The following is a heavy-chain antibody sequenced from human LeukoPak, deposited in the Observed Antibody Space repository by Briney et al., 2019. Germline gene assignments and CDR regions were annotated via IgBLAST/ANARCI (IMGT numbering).Heavy chain of an antibody. CDR2: ISSSSSYI. V-gene: IGHV3-21*04. D-gene: IGHD1-26*01. CDR1: GFTFSSYG. CDR3: STSAPTTGTAFDI. J-gene: IGHJ3*02. Sequence: GGSLRLSCAASGFTFSSYGMNWVRQAPGKGLEWVSSISSSSSYIYYADSVKGRFTISRDNAKNSLYLQMNSLETEDTAVYYCSTSAPTTGTAFDIWGQGTMVTVSS.